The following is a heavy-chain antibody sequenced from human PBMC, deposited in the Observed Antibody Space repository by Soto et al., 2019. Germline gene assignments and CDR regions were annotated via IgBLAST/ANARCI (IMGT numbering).Heavy chain of an antibody. J-gene: IGHJ6*02. CDR2: IYPGDSDT. CDR1: GYSFTSYW. CDR3: ARRVGYYDSSGYLDYYYGMDV. D-gene: IGHD3-22*01. Sequence: GESLKISCKGSGYSFTSYWIGWVRQMPGKGLEWMGIIYPGDSDTRYSPSFQGQVTISADKSISTAYLQWSSLKASDTAMYYCARRVGYYDSSGYLDYYYGMDVWGQGTTVTVSS. V-gene: IGHV5-51*01.